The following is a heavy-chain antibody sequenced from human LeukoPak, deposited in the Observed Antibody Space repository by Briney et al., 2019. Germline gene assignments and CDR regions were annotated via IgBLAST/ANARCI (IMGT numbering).Heavy chain of an antibody. CDR2: IYYSGST. CDR3: ARVGLQFGVVASYFDY. Sequence: PSETLSLTCTVSGGSLSRGDYYWSWIRQPPWKGLEWIGYIYYSGSTYYNPSLKSRVTISVDTSKNQFSLKLSSVTGADTAVYYCARVGLQFGVVASYFDYWGQGTLLTVSS. V-gene: IGHV4-30-4*08. D-gene: IGHD3-3*01. J-gene: IGHJ4*02. CDR1: GGSLSRGDYY.